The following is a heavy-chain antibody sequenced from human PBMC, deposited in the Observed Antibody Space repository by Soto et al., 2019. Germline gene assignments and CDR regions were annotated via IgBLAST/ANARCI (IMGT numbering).Heavy chain of an antibody. CDR1: AGTFSTYA. Sequence: QVQLVQSGAEVKKPESSLKVSCKAPAGTFSTYAISWVRQAPGQGLEWMGGIIPMFGTENYAQRFQDRVTITADESTNTVYMELSSLRSEDTAVYFCASGIQLWLRRINNGYSGWGQGTLVTVSS. J-gene: IGHJ4*02. D-gene: IGHD5-18*01. CDR2: IIPMFGTE. CDR3: ASGIQLWLRRINNGYSG. V-gene: IGHV1-69*12.